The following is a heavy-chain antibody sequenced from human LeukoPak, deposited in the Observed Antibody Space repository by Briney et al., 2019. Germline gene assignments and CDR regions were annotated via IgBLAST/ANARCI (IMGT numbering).Heavy chain of an antibody. V-gene: IGHV1-2*02. CDR2: INPNSGGT. Sequence: ASVKVSCKASGYTFTGSYMHWVRQAPGQGLEWMGWINPNSGGTNYAQKFQGRVTMTRDTSISTAYMELSRLRSDDTAVYYCARDLQVVPYEHVYFDYWGQGTLVTVSS. D-gene: IGHD2-2*01. J-gene: IGHJ4*02. CDR3: ARDLQVVPYEHVYFDY. CDR1: GYTFTGSY.